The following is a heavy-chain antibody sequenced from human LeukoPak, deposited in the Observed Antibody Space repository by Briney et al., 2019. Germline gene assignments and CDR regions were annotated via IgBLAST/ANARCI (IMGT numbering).Heavy chain of an antibody. Sequence: GGSLRLSCAASGFTFSSFGMSWVRQAPGKGLEWVSAISGSGGSTYYADSVKGRFTISRDNSKNTLYLQMNSLRAEDTAVYYCAKASAMIVVVSKHFDYWGQGTLVTVSS. D-gene: IGHD3-22*01. J-gene: IGHJ4*02. CDR3: AKASAMIVVVSKHFDY. CDR1: GFTFSSFG. CDR2: ISGSGGST. V-gene: IGHV3-23*01.